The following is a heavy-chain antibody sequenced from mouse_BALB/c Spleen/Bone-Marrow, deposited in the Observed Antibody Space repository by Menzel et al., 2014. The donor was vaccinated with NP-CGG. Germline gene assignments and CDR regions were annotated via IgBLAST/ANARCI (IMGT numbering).Heavy chain of an antibody. CDR3: ARVGYRYDGYAMDY. D-gene: IGHD2-14*01. CDR1: GFSLTSYG. V-gene: IGHV2-9*02. Sequence: VQLQQSGPGLVAPSQSLSITCTVSGFSLTSYGVHWVRQPPGKGLGWLGVIWAGGSTNYNSALMSRLSISKDNSKSQVFLKMNSLQTDDTAMYYCARVGYRYDGYAMDYWGQGTSVTVSS. CDR2: IWAGGST. J-gene: IGHJ4*01.